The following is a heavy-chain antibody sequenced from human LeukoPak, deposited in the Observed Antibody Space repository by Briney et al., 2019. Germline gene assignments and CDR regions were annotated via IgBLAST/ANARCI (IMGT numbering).Heavy chain of an antibody. Sequence: GGSLRLSCAASGFSVSNNSVSWVRQAPGKGLEWVSVIYSNGTTYYADSVKGRYTISRDNSKNTLYLQMNSLRAEDTAVYYCSPPQNYYYYGMDVWGQGTTVTVSS. V-gene: IGHV3-53*01. CDR2: IYSNGTT. CDR3: SPPQNYYYYGMDV. CDR1: GFSVSNNS. J-gene: IGHJ6*02.